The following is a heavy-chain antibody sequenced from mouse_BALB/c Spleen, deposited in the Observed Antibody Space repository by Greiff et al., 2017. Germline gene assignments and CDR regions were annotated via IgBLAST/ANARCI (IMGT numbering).Heavy chain of an antibody. CDR2: INPDSSTI. CDR3: ARPGNWDYAMDY. D-gene: IGHD4-1*01. CDR1: GFDFSRYW. J-gene: IGHJ4*01. Sequence: EVQGVESGGGLVQPGGSLKLSCAASGFDFSRYWMSWVGQAPGKGLEWIGEINPDSSTINYTPSLKDKFIISRDNAKNTLYLQMSKVRSEDTALYYCARPGNWDYAMDYWGQGTSVTVSS. V-gene: IGHV4-1*02.